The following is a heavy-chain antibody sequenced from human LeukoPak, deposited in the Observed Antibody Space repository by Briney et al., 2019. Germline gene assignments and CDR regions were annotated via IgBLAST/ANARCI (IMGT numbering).Heavy chain of an antibody. Sequence: ASVKVSCKASGYTFTSYDINWVRQATGQGLEWMGWMNPNSGNTGYAQKFQGRVTMTRNTSISTAYMELSSLRSEDTAVYYCARGGRIAARKYNWFDHWGQGTLVTVSS. J-gene: IGHJ5*02. CDR3: ARGGRIAARKYNWFDH. D-gene: IGHD6-6*01. CDR1: GYTFTSYD. CDR2: MNPNSGNT. V-gene: IGHV1-8*01.